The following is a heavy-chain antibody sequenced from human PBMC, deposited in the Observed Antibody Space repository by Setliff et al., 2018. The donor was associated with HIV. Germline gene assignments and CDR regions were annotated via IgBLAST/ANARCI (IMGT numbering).Heavy chain of an antibody. Sequence: PSETLSLTCAVYTESLTRYDWAWIRQSPEKGLEWIGEIDDSGSIIYNPSLQSRVTMSVDTSKNQFSLKLSSVTAADTAVFYCARLTTTYYYDSSAYYHPVWGQGILVTVSS. J-gene: IGHJ4*02. CDR3: ARLTTTYYYDSSAYYHPV. V-gene: IGHV4-34*01. CDR2: IDDSGSI. D-gene: IGHD3-22*01. CDR1: TESLTRYD.